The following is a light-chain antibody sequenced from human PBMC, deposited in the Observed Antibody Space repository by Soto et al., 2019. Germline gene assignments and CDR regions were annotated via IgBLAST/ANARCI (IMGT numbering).Light chain of an antibody. CDR2: AAS. CDR3: QKYHSAPFT. V-gene: IGKV1-27*01. CDR1: QAISNS. J-gene: IGKJ3*01. Sequence: DIQMTQSPSSLSASVGDRVTITCRASQAISNSLAWYQQKPGKVPKVLIYAASTLQSGVPSRFSGSGSGTEFTLTITSLQPEDVATYVCQKYHSAPFTFGPGNKLDIK.